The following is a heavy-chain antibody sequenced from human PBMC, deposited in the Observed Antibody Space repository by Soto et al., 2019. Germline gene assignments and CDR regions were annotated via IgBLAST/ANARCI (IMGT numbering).Heavy chain of an antibody. J-gene: IGHJ2*01. CDR3: AKEGGWNNWYFDL. CDR1: GFTFSGYG. CDR2: VSYDGNAK. V-gene: IGHV3-30*18. Sequence: ESGGGVVQPGMSLRLSCAASGFTFSGYGMHWLRQAPGKGLEWAAVVSYDGNAKYYADSVEGRFTISRDNSKNTLYLHMNSLRTDDTAVYYCAKEGGWNNWYFDLWGRGTLVTASS. D-gene: IGHD6-19*01.